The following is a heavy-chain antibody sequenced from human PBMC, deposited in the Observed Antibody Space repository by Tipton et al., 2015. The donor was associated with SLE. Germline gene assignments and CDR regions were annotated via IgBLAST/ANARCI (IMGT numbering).Heavy chain of an antibody. CDR3: ARGGEWSHDY. CDR2: IYVNGYT. Sequence: LRLSCSVSGDSMNNYYWSWIRQPAGEGLEWIGRIYVNGYTNYNPSLESRVTMSIDKSESQFSLKMKSVTAADTAVYYCARGGEWSHDYWGQGTPVTVSS. J-gene: IGHJ4*02. CDR1: GDSMNNYY. D-gene: IGHD3-3*01. V-gene: IGHV4-4*07.